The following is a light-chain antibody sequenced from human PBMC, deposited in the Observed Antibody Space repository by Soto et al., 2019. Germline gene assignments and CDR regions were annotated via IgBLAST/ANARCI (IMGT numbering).Light chain of an antibody. V-gene: IGLV2-14*01. CDR1: SSDVGGYNY. CDR2: DVS. J-gene: IGLJ1*01. CDR3: SSYTGRSSSTYV. Sequence: QSALTQPASVSGSPGQSITISCTGTSSDVGGYNYVSWYQQHPGKAPKLMIYDVSNRPSGVSNRFSGSKSGNTASLTISGLQAEDEADYYCSSYTGRSSSTYVFGTGTKVTVL.